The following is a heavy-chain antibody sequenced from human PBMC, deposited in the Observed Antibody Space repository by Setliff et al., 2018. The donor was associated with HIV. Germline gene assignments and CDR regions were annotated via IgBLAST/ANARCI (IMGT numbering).Heavy chain of an antibody. J-gene: IGHJ4*02. CDR3: ARRARESTALHSDWNDVLFFDY. Sequence: ASVKVSCKASAYTFTSYGISWVRQAPGQGLEWMGWISAHNGNTNYAQNFQGRVIMTTDTSTSTAYMELRSLRSDDTAVYYCARRARESTALHSDWNDVLFFDYWGQGTLVTVSS. V-gene: IGHV1-18*01. CDR2: ISAHNGNT. CDR1: AYTFTSYG. D-gene: IGHD1-1*01.